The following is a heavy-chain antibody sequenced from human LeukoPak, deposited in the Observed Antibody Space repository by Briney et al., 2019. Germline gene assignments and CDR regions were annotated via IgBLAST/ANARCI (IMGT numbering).Heavy chain of an antibody. CDR1: GGTFSSYT. D-gene: IGHD3-10*01. CDR2: IIPILNTT. CDR3: ARGTSIRGDDYHGMDV. V-gene: IGHV1-69*08. J-gene: IGHJ6*02. Sequence: SVKVSCKASGGTFSSYTVNWVRQAPGQGPEWMGRIIPILNTTNYAQKFQGRVTIIADRSTNTAYMELSSLRSEDTAVYYCARGTSIRGDDYHGMDVWGQGTTITVSS.